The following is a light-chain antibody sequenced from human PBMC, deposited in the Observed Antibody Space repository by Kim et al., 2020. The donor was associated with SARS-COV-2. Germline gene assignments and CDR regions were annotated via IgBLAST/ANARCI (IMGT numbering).Light chain of an antibody. Sequence: IISCSGSSNNVAGYNLHWYQQLPATAAKLLIYDNINRRSAVPDRFSGAKSGGSASLVITGLQPEDEADYYCQSSDSSLSGYVVFGGGTQLTVL. CDR1: SNNVAGYN. J-gene: IGLJ2*01. CDR3: QSSDSSLSGYVV. CDR2: DNI. V-gene: IGLV1-40*03.